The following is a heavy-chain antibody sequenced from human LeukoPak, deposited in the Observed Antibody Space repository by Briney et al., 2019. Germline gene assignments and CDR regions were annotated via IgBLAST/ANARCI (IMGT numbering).Heavy chain of an antibody. J-gene: IGHJ4*02. CDR3: AKEFGTAWAVSSIDS. CDR1: GFTFSNYG. Sequence: GGSLRLSCAASGFTFSNYGMSWVRQAPGKGLEWVSGISDSGGSTYYTASVRGRFTISRDSSKNTLYLLMNSLRAEDTAVYFCAKEFGTAWAVSSIDSWGQGTLVAVSS. V-gene: IGHV3-23*01. CDR2: ISDSGGST. D-gene: IGHD2-8*02.